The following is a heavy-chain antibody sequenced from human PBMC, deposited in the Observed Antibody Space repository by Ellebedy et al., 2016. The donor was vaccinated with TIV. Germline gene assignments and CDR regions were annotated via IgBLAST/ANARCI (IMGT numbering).Heavy chain of an antibody. CDR2: ISAYNGNT. D-gene: IGHD6-19*01. CDR1: GYTFSSFG. J-gene: IGHJ4*02. CDR3: VRSLLQRGAVTVAGPFDY. Sequence: ASVKVSCKASGYTFSSFGISWVRQAPGQGLEWMGWISAYNGNTNYAQNNQGRVTMTTDTSTSTGYMELRSLRSEDTAVYYCVRSLLQRGAVTVAGPFDYWGQGNLVTVSS. V-gene: IGHV1-18*04.